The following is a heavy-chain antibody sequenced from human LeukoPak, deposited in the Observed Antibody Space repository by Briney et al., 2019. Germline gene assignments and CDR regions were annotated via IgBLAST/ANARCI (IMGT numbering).Heavy chain of an antibody. CDR3: AKGGYSYGRTYFDY. D-gene: IGHD5-18*01. CDR1: GFSFSNYA. CDR2: IGTTSGST. V-gene: IGHV3-23*01. Sequence: PGGSLRLPCAASGFSFSNYAMSWVRQAPGKGLEWVSAIGTTSGSTFYADSVKGRFTISRDNSKNTLYLQMHSLRAEDTAVYYCAKGGYSYGRTYFDYWGQGTLVTVSS. J-gene: IGHJ4*02.